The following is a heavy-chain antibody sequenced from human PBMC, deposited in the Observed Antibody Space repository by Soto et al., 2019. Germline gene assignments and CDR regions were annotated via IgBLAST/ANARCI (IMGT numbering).Heavy chain of an antibody. V-gene: IGHV4-61*01. CDR2: LSYSGST. CDR3: ARPGGGDSYDMDV. J-gene: IGHJ6*02. Sequence: SETLSLTCTVSGGSVSSGSYYWSWIRQPPGKGLEWIGYLSYSGSTNYNPSLKSRVTMSIDTSKNQFTLKLSSVTAADTAVYYCARPGGGDSYDMDVWGQGTTVTVSS. D-gene: IGHD3-16*01. CDR1: GGSVSSGSYY.